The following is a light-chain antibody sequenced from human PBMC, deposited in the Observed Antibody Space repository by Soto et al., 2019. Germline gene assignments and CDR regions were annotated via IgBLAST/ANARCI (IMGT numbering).Light chain of an antibody. CDR3: SSYAGSNNFNV. Sequence: QSALTQPPSASGSPGQSVTISCTGTSSDVGGYNYVSWYQQHRGKAPKLMIYEVSKRPSGVPDRFSGSKSGNTASLTVSGLQAEDEADYYCSSYAGSNNFNVFGTGTKVTVL. CDR2: EVS. J-gene: IGLJ1*01. V-gene: IGLV2-8*01. CDR1: SSDVGGYNY.